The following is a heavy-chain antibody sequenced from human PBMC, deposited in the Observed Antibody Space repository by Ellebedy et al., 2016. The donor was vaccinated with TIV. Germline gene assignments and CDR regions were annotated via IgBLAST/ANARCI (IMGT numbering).Heavy chain of an antibody. J-gene: IGHJ4*02. D-gene: IGHD3-16*02. CDR3: ARTYYEDVWGSYRSVPFQY. CDR1: GGSISSSYFY. CDR2: IYYSGST. V-gene: IGHV4-39*01. Sequence: MPGGSLRLSCTVSGGSISSSYFYWGWVRQPPGKGLEWIGSIYYSGSTYYNPSLKSRVTISVDTSQNQFSLRLSSVTAADTAVYYCARTYYEDVWGSYRSVPFQYWGQGTLVTVSS.